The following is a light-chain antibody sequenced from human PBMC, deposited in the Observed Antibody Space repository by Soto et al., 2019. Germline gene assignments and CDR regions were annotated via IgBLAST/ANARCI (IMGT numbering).Light chain of an antibody. CDR1: QNINNY. J-gene: IGKJ4*01. CDR3: QQHVTWPGT. CDR2: DAS. Sequence: EIELTQSPATLSLSPGERATLSCRASQNINNYLAWYQQKPGQTPRLLIYDASTRATDIPARFSGSGSGTDFTLTISGLEPEDFAVYYCQQHVTWPGTFGGGTKVEIK. V-gene: IGKV3-11*01.